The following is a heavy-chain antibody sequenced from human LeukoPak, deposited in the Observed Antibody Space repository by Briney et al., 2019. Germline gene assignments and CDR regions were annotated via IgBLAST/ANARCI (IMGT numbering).Heavy chain of an antibody. CDR1: GYTFTGYY. J-gene: IGHJ6*02. V-gene: IGHV1-2*04. CDR3: ARDAYGGDYYYYYGMDV. D-gene: IGHD4-23*01. CDR2: INPNSGGT. Sequence: ASVKVSCKASGYTFTGYYMHWVRQAPGQGLEWKGWINPNSGGTNYAQKFQGWVTMTRDTSISTAYMELSRLRSDDTAVYYCARDAYGGDYYYYYGMDVWGQGTTVTVSS.